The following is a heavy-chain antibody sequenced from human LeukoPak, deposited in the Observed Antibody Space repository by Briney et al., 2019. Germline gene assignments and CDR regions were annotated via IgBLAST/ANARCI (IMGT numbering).Heavy chain of an antibody. V-gene: IGHV1-69*04. CDR3: ARDPRDYDILTGYYTYYFDY. Sequence: ASVKVSCKASGYTFTSYGISWVRQAPGQGLEWMGRIIPILGIANYAQKFQGRVTITADKSTTTAYMELSSLRSEDTAVYYCARDPRDYDILTGYYTYYFDYWGQGTLVTVSS. CDR2: IIPILGIA. J-gene: IGHJ4*02. CDR1: GYTFTSYG. D-gene: IGHD3-9*01.